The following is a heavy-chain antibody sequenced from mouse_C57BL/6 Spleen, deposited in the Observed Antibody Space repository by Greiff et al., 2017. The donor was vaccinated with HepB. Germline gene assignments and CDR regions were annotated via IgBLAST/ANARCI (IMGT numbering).Heavy chain of an antibody. CDR3: ARQEYKLDYFDY. Sequence: EVQGVESGGDLVKPGGSLKLSCAASGFTFSSYGMSWVRQTPDKRLEWVATISSGGSYTYYPDSVKGRFTISRDNAKNTLYLQMSSLKSEDTAMYYCARQEYKLDYFDYWGQGTTLTVSS. V-gene: IGHV5-6*01. J-gene: IGHJ2*01. CDR2: ISSGGSYT. CDR1: GFTFSSYG. D-gene: IGHD1-3*01.